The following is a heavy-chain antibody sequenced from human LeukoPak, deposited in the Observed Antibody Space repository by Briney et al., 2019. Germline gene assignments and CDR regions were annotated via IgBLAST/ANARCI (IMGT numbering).Heavy chain of an antibody. CDR2: VHYSGSS. CDR3: ARGGWSLDF. Sequence: SETLSLTCTVSGASVNDYYWTWIRQTPGKGLEWIGYVHYSGSSDFNPSLKSRVTMSLASTENQLSLKVTSVTAADTAIYYCARGGWSLDFWGQGTLVTVSS. CDR1: GASVNDYY. V-gene: IGHV4-59*02. J-gene: IGHJ4*02.